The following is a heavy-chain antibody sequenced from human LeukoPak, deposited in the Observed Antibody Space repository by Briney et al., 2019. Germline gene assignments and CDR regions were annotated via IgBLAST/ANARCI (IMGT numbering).Heavy chain of an antibody. J-gene: IGHJ4*02. CDR2: IYHSGNT. V-gene: IGHV4-4*09. D-gene: IGHD3-22*01. CDR1: GVSITTYY. Sequence: SETLSLTCTVSGVSITTYYWSWVRQPPGKGLEWFGFIYHSGNTNYNPSLKSRVTVSVDTSKSQFSLRLSSVTAADTAVYYCATMTRRGQYYFDNWGQGTLVTVSS. CDR3: ATMTRRGQYYFDN.